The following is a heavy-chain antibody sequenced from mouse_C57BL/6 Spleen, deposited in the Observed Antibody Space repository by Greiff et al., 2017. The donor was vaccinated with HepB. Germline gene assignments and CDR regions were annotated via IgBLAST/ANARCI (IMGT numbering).Heavy chain of an antibody. CDR2: INPNNGGT. Sequence: EVQLQQSGPELVKPGASVKISCKASGYTFTDYYMNWVKQSHGKSLEWIGDINPNNGGTSYNQKFKGKATLTVDKSSSTAYMELRSLTSEDSAVYYCASYDGYYYAWFAYWGQGTLVTVSA. V-gene: IGHV1-26*01. D-gene: IGHD2-3*01. J-gene: IGHJ3*01. CDR1: GYTFTDYY. CDR3: ASYDGYYYAWFAY.